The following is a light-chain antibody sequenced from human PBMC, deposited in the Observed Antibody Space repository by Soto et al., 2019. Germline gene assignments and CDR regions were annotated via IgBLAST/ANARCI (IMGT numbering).Light chain of an antibody. CDR2: GAS. J-gene: IGKJ4*01. Sequence: EIVLTQSPGTMSLSPGERPTLSCRASQSVSSSYLAWYQQKPGQAPRLLIYGASSRATGIPDRFSGSGSGTDFTLIISRLEPEDFAVYYCQQYGSSLLTFGGGTKVDI. V-gene: IGKV3-20*01. CDR3: QQYGSSLLT. CDR1: QSVSSSY.